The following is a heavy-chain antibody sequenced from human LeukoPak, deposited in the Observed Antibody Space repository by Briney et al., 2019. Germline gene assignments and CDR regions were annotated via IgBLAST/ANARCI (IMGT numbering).Heavy chain of an antibody. Sequence: GGSLRLSCAASGFTFDDYAMHWVRQAPGKGLEWVSGISWNSGSIGYADSVKGRFTISRDNAKNSLYLQMNSLRAEDTALYYCARVDWIQLWSPFDYWGQGTLVTVSS. J-gene: IGHJ4*02. CDR2: ISWNSGSI. V-gene: IGHV3-9*01. CDR1: GFTFDDYA. D-gene: IGHD5-18*01. CDR3: ARVDWIQLWSPFDY.